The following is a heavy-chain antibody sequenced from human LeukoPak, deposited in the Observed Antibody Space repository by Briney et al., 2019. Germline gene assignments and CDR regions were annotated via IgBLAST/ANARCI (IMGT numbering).Heavy chain of an antibody. CDR2: MNPNSGNT. D-gene: IGHD2-2*02. CDR1: GYTFTSYD. CDR3: ARGRISDCSSTSCYIDNWFDP. V-gene: IGHV1-8*01. Sequence: ASVKVSCTASGYTFTSYDINWVRQATGQGLEWMGWMNPNSGNTGYAQKFQGRVTMTRNTSISTAYMELSSLRSEDTAVYYCARGRISDCSSTSCYIDNWFDPWGQGTLVTVSS. J-gene: IGHJ5*02.